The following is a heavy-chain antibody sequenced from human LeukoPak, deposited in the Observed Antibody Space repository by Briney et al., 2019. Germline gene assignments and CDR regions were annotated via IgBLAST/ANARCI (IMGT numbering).Heavy chain of an antibody. CDR3: AKDRQEHMQIWSALINY. CDR2: ISSSGSTI. Sequence: GGSLRLSCAASGFTFSSYEMNWVRQAPGKGLEWVSYISSSGSTIYYADSVKGRFTISRDNSKNTLYLQMNSLRAEDTALYYCAKDRQEHMQIWSALINYWGQGTLVTVSS. J-gene: IGHJ4*02. CDR1: GFTFSSYE. D-gene: IGHD1/OR15-1a*01. V-gene: IGHV3-48*03.